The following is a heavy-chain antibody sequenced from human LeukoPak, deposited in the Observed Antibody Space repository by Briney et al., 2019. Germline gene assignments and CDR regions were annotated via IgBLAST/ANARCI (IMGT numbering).Heavy chain of an antibody. CDR1: GFTFSSYS. D-gene: IGHD2-15*01. Sequence: GGSLRLSCAASGFTFSSYSMNWVRQGPGKGLEWVSSISSSSSYIYYADSVKGRFTISRDNAKNSLYLQMNSLRAEDTAVYYCARDCSGGSCYAYWGQGTLVTVSS. CDR3: ARDCSGGSCYAY. V-gene: IGHV3-21*01. CDR2: ISSSSSYI. J-gene: IGHJ4*02.